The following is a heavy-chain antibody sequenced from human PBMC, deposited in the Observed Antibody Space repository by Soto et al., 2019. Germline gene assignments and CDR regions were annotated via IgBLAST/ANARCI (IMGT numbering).Heavy chain of an antibody. CDR1: GGSISSGGYY. CDR2: IYYSGST. D-gene: IGHD6-19*01. V-gene: IGHV4-31*03. Sequence: QVQLRESGPGLVKPSQTLSLTCTVSGGSISSGGYYWSWIRQHPGKGLEWIGYIYYSGSTYYNPSLPSRVTISVDPSNTQFSLKLSSVTAADTAVYYCARETGIAVAGILLGAFDIWGQGTMVTVSS. J-gene: IGHJ3*02. CDR3: ARETGIAVAGILLGAFDI.